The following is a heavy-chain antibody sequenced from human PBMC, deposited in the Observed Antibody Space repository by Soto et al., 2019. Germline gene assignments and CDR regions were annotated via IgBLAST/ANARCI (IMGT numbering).Heavy chain of an antibody. Sequence: GASVKVSCKASGGTFSSYAISWVRQAPGQGLEWMGGIIPIFGTANYAQKFQGRVTITADESTSTAYMELSSLRSEDTAVYYCASGDYYGSSGYYYPFDYWGQGTLVTVSS. D-gene: IGHD3-22*01. V-gene: IGHV1-69*13. CDR1: GGTFSSYA. CDR3: ASGDYYGSSGYYYPFDY. CDR2: IIPIFGTA. J-gene: IGHJ4*02.